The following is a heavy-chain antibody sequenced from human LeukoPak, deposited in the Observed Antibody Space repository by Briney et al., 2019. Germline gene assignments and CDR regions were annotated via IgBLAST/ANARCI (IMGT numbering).Heavy chain of an antibody. CDR1: GGSIRSYY. CDR3: ARHAAVEGNSGWSPLWWFDP. V-gene: IGHV4-59*08. CDR2: MHHSGST. J-gene: IGHJ5*02. Sequence: SETLSLTCTVSGGSIRSYYWSWIRQPPGKGLEWIGYMHHSGSTKHNPYLKSRVTISVDTSKSQFSLKLSSVTAADTAVYYCARHAAVEGNSGWSPLWWFDPWGQGTLVTVSS. D-gene: IGHD6-19*01.